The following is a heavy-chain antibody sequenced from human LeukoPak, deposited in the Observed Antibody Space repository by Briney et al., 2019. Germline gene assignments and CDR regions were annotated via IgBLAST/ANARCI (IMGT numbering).Heavy chain of an antibody. J-gene: IGHJ3*02. CDR3: AGPPQASSFDI. V-gene: IGHV3-30*02. D-gene: IGHD3-10*01. CDR2: IRSDGSNK. Sequence: PGGSLRLSCAASGFTFSSYGMHWVRQAPGKGLEWVAFIRSDGSNKYYADSVKGRFTISRDNSKLYLQMNSLRAEDTAVYYCAGPPQASSFDIWGQGTMVTVSS. CDR1: GFTFSSYG.